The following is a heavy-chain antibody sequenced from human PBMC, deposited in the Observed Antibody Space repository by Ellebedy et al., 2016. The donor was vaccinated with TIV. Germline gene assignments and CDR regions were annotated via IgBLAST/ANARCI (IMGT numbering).Heavy chain of an antibody. CDR3: ARYCNAGSCYPDAFDI. J-gene: IGHJ3*02. D-gene: IGHD2-15*01. CDR1: GGTFSRYA. Sequence: AASVTVSCKASGGTFSRYAISWVRQAPGQGLEWMGGIIPIFGTANYAQKFQGRVTITADESTSTAYMELSSLRSEDTAVYYCARYCNAGSCYPDAFDIWGQGTMVTVSS. V-gene: IGHV1-69*13. CDR2: IIPIFGTA.